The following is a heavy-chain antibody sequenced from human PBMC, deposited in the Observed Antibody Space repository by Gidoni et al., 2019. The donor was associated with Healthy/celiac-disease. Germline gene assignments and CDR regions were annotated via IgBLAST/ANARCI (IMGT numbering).Heavy chain of an antibody. CDR2: ISYDGSNK. D-gene: IGHD3-9*01. CDR1: GFPFSSYG. J-gene: IGHJ4*02. V-gene: IGHV3-30*18. CDR3: AKGPYFDWLLNGGYFDY. Sequence: QVQLVESGGGGVQPGRSMRLSCAASGFPFSSYGMHWVRQAPGKGLEWVAVISYDGSNKYYADSVKGRFTISRDNSKNTLYLQMNSLRAEDTAVYYCAKGPYFDWLLNGGYFDYWGQGTLVTVSS.